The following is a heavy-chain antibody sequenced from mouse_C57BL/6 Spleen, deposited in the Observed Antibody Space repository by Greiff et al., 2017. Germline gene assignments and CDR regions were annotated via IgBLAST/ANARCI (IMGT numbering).Heavy chain of an antibody. V-gene: IGHV1-15*01. Sequence: QVQLQQSGAELVRPGASVTLSCKASGYTFTDYEMHWVKQTPVHGLEWIGAIDPETGGTAYNQKFKGKAILTADKSSSTAYMELRSLTSEDSAVYYCTREGYSNYDDAMDYWGQGTSVTVSS. CDR2: IDPETGGT. J-gene: IGHJ4*01. D-gene: IGHD2-5*01. CDR3: TREGYSNYDDAMDY. CDR1: GYTFTDYE.